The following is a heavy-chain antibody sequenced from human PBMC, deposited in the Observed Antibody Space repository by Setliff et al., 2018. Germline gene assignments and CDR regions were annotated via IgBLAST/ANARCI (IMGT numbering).Heavy chain of an antibody. CDR1: GFIFSSLA. CDR2: ISYDGSNI. Sequence: GGSLRLSCAASGFIFSSLAMHWVRQAPGKGLEWVAVISYDGSNIYYADSVKGRFIISRDNSKNTLYLQMNSLRAEDTAVYYCARVIYDSSGYYGLGMDVWGQGTTVTVSS. V-gene: IGHV3-30-3*01. CDR3: ARVIYDSSGYYGLGMDV. J-gene: IGHJ6*02. D-gene: IGHD3-22*01.